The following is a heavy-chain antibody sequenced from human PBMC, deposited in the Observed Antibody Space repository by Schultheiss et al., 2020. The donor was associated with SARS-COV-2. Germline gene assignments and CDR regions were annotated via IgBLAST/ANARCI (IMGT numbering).Heavy chain of an antibody. Sequence: GESLKISCKGSGYRFTRYWSGWVRQMPGRGLECMGIIYPGDSDTRYSPSFQGQVTISADKSISTAYLQWSSLKASDTAMYYCARWDPGIAVAGYYFDYWGQGTLVTVSS. CDR1: GYRFTRYW. CDR2: IYPGDSDT. J-gene: IGHJ4*02. V-gene: IGHV5-51*01. CDR3: ARWDPGIAVAGYYFDY. D-gene: IGHD6-19*01.